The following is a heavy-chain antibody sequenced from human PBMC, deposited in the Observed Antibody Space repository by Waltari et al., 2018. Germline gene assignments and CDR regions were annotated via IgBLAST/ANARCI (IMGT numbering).Heavy chain of an antibody. CDR1: GGTFSSYA. V-gene: IGHV1-69*13. CDR2: IIPTLGTA. CDR3: AREVGIFGVVYYYYYYMDV. Sequence: QVQLVQSGAEVKKPGSSVTVSCKASGGTFSSYAISWVRQAPGQGLEWMGRIIPTLGTANDAQKFQGRVTITADKSTSTAYMELSSLRSEDTAVYYCAREVGIFGVVYYYYYYMDVWGKGTTVTISS. D-gene: IGHD3-3*01. J-gene: IGHJ6*03.